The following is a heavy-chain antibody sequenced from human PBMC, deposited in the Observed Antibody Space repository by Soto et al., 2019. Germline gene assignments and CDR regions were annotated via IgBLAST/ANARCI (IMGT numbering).Heavy chain of an antibody. V-gene: IGHV3-48*03. Sequence: GGSLRLSCAASGFTLRSYEMNGVSPSPGKVVDLCSHLSSSGSTIYYADSVKGRFTIARDNAKNSLYLKMNSLRAEDAAVYYCARDLAVAVPYYYGMDVWGQGTTVTVSS. J-gene: IGHJ6*02. CDR3: ARDLAVAVPYYYGMDV. CDR2: LSSSGSTI. D-gene: IGHD6-19*01. CDR1: GFTLRSYE.